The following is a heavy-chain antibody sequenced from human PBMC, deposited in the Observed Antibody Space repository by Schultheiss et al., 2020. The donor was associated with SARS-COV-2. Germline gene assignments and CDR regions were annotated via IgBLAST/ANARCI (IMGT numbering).Heavy chain of an antibody. CDR2: ISGYDGNT. V-gene: IGHV1-2*02. J-gene: IGHJ5*02. D-gene: IGHD3-3*01. Sequence: ASVKVSCKASGYTFTGYYMHWVRQAPGQGLEWMGWISGYDGNTNYAQKFQGRVTMTRDTSTSTVYMELSSLRSDDTAIYYCARDYDFWSGKNWLDPWGQGTLVTVSS. CDR1: GYTFTGYY. CDR3: ARDYDFWSGKNWLDP.